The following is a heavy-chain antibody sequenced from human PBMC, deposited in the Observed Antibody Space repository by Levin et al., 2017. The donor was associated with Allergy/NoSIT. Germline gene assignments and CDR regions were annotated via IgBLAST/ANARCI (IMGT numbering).Heavy chain of an antibody. J-gene: IGHJ4*02. CDR1: GFTFSSYA. Sequence: GGSLRLSCAASGFTFSSYAMSWVRQAPGKGLEWVSAISGSGGYTYYAASVKGRFTISRDNSKTTLYLQMNSLRAEDTAVYYCAKDDSGYDSWGGPFDYWGQGTLVTVSS. CDR2: ISGSGGYT. V-gene: IGHV3-23*01. CDR3: AKDDSGYDSWGGPFDY. D-gene: IGHD5-12*01.